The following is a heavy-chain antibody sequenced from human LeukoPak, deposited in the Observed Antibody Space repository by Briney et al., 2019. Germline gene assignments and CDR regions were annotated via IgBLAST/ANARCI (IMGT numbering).Heavy chain of an antibody. D-gene: IGHD3-10*01. CDR2: FDPEDGKT. V-gene: IGHV1-24*01. Sequence: ASVKVSCKVSGYTLTEFSIHWVRQAPGKGLEWMGGFDPEDGKTSYTQRFQGRVTLTKDTCTDTAYMELSSVTSEDTAVYYSGRGFPIDHWGQGTLVSVPS. CDR3: GRGFPIDH. CDR1: GYTLTEFS. J-gene: IGHJ4*02.